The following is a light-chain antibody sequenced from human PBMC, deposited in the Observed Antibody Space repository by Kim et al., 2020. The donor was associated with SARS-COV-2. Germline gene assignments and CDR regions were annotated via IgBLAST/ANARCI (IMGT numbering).Light chain of an antibody. CDR1: SGSIDDNY. J-gene: IGLJ2*01. CDR2: EDD. V-gene: IGLV6-57*04. CDR3: QSYNRDNVI. Sequence: NFMLTQPHSVSESPGKTVTISCTRSSGSIDDNYVQWYQQRLGGVPTTVLYEDDQRPSGVSDRFSGSIDNSSNSASLTISGLRTEDEADYYCQSYNRDNVIFGGGTHLTLL.